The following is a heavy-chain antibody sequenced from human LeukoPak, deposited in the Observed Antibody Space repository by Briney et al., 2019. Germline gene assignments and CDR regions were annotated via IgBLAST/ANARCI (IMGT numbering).Heavy chain of an antibody. Sequence: GGSLRPSCAASGFTFSSYWMSWVRQAPGKGLEWVANIKQDGSEKYYVDSVKGRFTISRDNAKNSLYLQMNSLRAEDTAVYYCARVAAAGTFYYYYYMDVWGKGTTVTVSS. D-gene: IGHD6-13*01. CDR3: ARVAAAGTFYYYYYMDV. V-gene: IGHV3-7*01. J-gene: IGHJ6*03. CDR2: IKQDGSEK. CDR1: GFTFSSYW.